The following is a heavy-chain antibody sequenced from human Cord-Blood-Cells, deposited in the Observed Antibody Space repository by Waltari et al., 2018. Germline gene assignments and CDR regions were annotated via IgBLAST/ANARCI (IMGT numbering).Heavy chain of an antibody. V-gene: IGHV1-69*01. J-gene: IGHJ6*02. CDR3: ARGDYSNYDSYYYYGMDV. CDR2: IIPIFGTA. Sequence: QVQLVQSGAEVKKPGSSVKVSCKASGGTFSSYATCWVGQAHGQGLEWMGGIIPIFGTANYAQKFQGRVTITADESTSTAYMELSSLRSEDTAVYYCARGDYSNYDSYYYYGMDVWGQGTTVTVSS. D-gene: IGHD4-4*01. CDR1: GGTFSSYA.